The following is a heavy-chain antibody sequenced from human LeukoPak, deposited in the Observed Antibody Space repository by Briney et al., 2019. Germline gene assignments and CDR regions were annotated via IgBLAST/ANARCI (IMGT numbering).Heavy chain of an antibody. V-gene: IGHV3-9*03. CDR1: GFTFDDYA. CDR2: ISWNSGSI. Sequence: GGSLRLSCAASGFTFDDYAMHWVRQAPGKGLEWVSGISWNSGSIGYADSVKGRITISRDNAKNSLYLQMNSLRAEDMALYYCAKDHMVRGVIPFYFDYWGQGTLVTVSS. J-gene: IGHJ4*02. CDR3: AKDHMVRGVIPFYFDY. D-gene: IGHD3-10*01.